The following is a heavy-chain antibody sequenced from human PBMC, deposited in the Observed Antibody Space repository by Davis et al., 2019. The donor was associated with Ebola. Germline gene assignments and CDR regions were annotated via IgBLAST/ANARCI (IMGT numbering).Heavy chain of an antibody. J-gene: IGHJ4*02. Sequence: AASVKVSCKASGYTFTGYYMHWVRQAPGQGLEWMGRINPNSGGTNYAQRFQGRVTITTDTSASTVYLDLTSLRSDDTAVFYCARASFGYNSGWYADYWGPGSLVTVSS. CDR1: GYTFTGYY. CDR3: ARASFGYNSGWYADY. CDR2: INPNSGGT. V-gene: IGHV1-2*06. D-gene: IGHD6-19*01.